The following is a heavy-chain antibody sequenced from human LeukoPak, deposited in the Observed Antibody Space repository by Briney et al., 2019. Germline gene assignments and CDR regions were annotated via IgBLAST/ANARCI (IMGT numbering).Heavy chain of an antibody. Sequence: PGGSLRLSCAASGFTVSSNYMSWVRQAPGKGLEWVSVIYSGGSTYYADSVKGRFTISRDNSKNTLYLQMNSLRAEDTAVYYCARDLWGAAGYYGMDVWGQGTTVTVSS. J-gene: IGHJ6*02. CDR1: GFTVSSNY. CDR2: IYSGGST. V-gene: IGHV3-66*02. CDR3: ARDLWGAAGYYGMDV. D-gene: IGHD6-13*01.